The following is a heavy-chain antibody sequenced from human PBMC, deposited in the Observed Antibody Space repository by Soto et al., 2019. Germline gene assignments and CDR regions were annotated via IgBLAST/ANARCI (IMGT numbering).Heavy chain of an antibody. Sequence: EVQLVESGGGLVQPGGSLRISCADSGFTFSSYWMSWVRQAPGKGLEWVANIKQDGSEIYYVDSVKGRFTISRDNGKKSLYLQMNSLRVEDTAVYYCASGNYYYSMDVWGQGTTVTVSS. CDR2: IKQDGSEI. CDR3: ASGNYYYSMDV. V-gene: IGHV3-7*03. J-gene: IGHJ6*02. D-gene: IGHD3-10*01. CDR1: GFTFSSYW.